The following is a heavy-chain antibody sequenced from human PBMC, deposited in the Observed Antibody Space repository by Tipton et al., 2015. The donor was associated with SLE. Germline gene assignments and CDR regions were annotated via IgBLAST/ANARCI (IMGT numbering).Heavy chain of an antibody. J-gene: IGHJ3*01. CDR3: GREHISSLRAFCDV. D-gene: IGHD3-3*01. CDR1: GGSISSYY. V-gene: IGHV4-59*01. Sequence: TLSLTCTVSGGSISSYYWSWIRQPPGKGLEWIGYIYYSGSPNYNPSLKSRVTISVDTSKNQFSLKLSSVTAADTAVFFCGREHISSLRAFCDVWGQGTKVTVS. CDR2: IYYSGSP.